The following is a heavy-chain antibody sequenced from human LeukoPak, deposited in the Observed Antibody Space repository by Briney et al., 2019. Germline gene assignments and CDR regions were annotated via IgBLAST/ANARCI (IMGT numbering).Heavy chain of an antibody. CDR3: ARYTGNFFDY. J-gene: IGHJ4*02. CDR1: GFTVRSNY. D-gene: IGHD1-26*01. CDR2: FYSGGTT. Sequence: PGGSLRLSCAASGFTVRSNYMSWVRQATGKGLEWVSVFYSGGTTYYADSVRGRFTVSIDNSKSTLYLQMNSLKAEDTAVYYCARYTGNFFDYWGQGTLVTVSS. V-gene: IGHV3-66*01.